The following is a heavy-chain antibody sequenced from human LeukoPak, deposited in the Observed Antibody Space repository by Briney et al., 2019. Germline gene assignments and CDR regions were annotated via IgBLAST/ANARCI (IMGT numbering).Heavy chain of an antibody. CDR2: INQDGSLK. CDR1: GFTFSSYW. V-gene: IGHV3-7*01. CDR3: TKYYDNSGYSDY. Sequence: GGSLRLSCVTSGFTFSSYWLEWVRQAPGKGLEWVANINQDGSLKNYVDSVKGRFTISRDNARNSLYLQMSSLRAEDTAVYYCTKYYDNSGYSDYWGQGTLLTVSS. J-gene: IGHJ4*02. D-gene: IGHD3-22*01.